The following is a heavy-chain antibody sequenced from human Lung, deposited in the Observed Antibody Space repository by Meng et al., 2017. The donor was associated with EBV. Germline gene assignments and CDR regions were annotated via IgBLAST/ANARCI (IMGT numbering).Heavy chain of an antibody. CDR1: GAPIRSGGYS. D-gene: IGHD3-22*01. CDR3: ARGARDYYDSSGYYYDY. J-gene: IGHJ4*02. Sequence: GSRLWNPSQTLSLPVALSGAPIRSGGYSWGWIRQPLGKGREWIGNIYQCGSANYNSSLKSRVIMSIDRSKNQFSLKLTSVTAADTAVYYCARGARDYYDSSGYYYDYWGQGTLVTVSS. V-gene: IGHV4-30-2*01. CDR2: IYQCGSA.